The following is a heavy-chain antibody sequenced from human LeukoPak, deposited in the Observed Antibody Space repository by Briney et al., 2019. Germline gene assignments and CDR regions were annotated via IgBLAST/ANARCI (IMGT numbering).Heavy chain of an antibody. V-gene: IGHV3-30*03. CDR1: GFIFSTSG. J-gene: IGHJ4*02. CDR3: PTDNGIRYLEGLRSLDY. D-gene: IGHD3-9*01. CDR2: IRYDGGQT. Sequence: PGRSLRLSCAASGFIFSTSGMPWVRQAPGKGLEWVAVIRYDGGQTYYADSVKGRFTISRDNSKKTLYLEMTSLRAEDTALYFFPTDNGIRYLEGLRSLDYWGQGTQVTVSS.